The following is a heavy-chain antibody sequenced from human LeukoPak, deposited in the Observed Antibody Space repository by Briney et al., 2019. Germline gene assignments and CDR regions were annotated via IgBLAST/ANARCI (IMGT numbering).Heavy chain of an antibody. J-gene: IGHJ4*02. CDR2: ISWDSGNK. CDR3: AKDIGGDDY. V-gene: IGHV3-9*01. CDR1: GFSFGDYA. Sequence: GSSLRLSCAASGFSFGDYAMHWVRQAPGKGLEWVSGISWDSGNKGYADSVKGRFTISRDNAKNSLFLQMNSLRAEDTAFYYCAKDIGGDDYWGQGTLVSVSS.